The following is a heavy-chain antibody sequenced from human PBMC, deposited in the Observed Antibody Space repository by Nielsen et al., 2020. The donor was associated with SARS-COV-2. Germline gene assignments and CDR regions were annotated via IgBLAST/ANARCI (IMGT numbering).Heavy chain of an antibody. J-gene: IGHJ6*02. CDR2: INHSGST. Sequence: RQPPGKGLEWIGEINHSGSTNYNPSLKSRVTIAVDTSKNQFSLKLSSVTAADTAVYYCARDIKRVARKVLRGVNGMDVWGQGTTVTVSS. CDR3: ARDIKRVARKVLRGVNGMDV. D-gene: IGHD3-10*01. V-gene: IGHV4-34*01.